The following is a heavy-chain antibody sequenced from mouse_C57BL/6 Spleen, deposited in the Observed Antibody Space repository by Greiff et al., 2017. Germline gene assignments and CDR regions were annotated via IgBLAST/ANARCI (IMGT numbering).Heavy chain of an antibody. Sequence: EVMLVESGGGLVKPGGSLKLSCAASGFTFSSYTMSWVRQTPEKRLEWVATISGGGGNTYYPDSVKGRFTISRDNAKNTLYLQMSSLRSEDTALXYWARLDGYYGDAMDYWGQGTSVTVSS. CDR2: ISGGGGNT. D-gene: IGHD2-3*01. J-gene: IGHJ4*01. CDR1: GFTFSSYT. CDR3: ARLDGYYGDAMDY. V-gene: IGHV5-9*01.